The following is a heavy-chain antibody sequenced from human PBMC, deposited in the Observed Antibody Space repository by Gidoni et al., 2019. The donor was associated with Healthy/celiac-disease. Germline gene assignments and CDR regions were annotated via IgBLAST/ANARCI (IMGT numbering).Heavy chain of an antibody. CDR3: AKGCSSTSCYYYGMDV. V-gene: IGHV3-30*18. CDR2: ISYDGSNK. D-gene: IGHD2-2*01. Sequence: QVQLVESGGGGVQPGRSLRLSCAASGFTFSSYGMHWVRQAPGKGLEWVAVISYDGSNKYYADSVKGRFTISRDNSKNTLYLQMNSLRAEDTAVYYCAKGCSSTSCYYYGMDVWGQGTTVTVSS. J-gene: IGHJ6*02. CDR1: GFTFSSYG.